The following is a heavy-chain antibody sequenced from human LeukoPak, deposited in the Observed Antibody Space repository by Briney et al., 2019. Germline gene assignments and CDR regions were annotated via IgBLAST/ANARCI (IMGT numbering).Heavy chain of an antibody. Sequence: ASVKVSCKASGYTFTSYDIIWVRQASGQGLEWMGWMNPNSGHTGYAQKFQGRVTMARTTSISTAYMELTSLTSEDSAVYYCARSIVGVRKRNDYWGQGTLVTVSS. CDR3: ARSIVGVRKRNDY. CDR1: GYTFTSYD. CDR2: MNPNSGHT. V-gene: IGHV1-8*01. J-gene: IGHJ4*02. D-gene: IGHD1-26*01.